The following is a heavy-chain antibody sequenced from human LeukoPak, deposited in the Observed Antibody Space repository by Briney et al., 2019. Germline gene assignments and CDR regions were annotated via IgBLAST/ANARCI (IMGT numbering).Heavy chain of an antibody. CDR2: ISGLSTSI. CDR3: ASHRDGYNPFDY. Sequence: GGSLRLSCAASGFTFSTYSMNWVRQAPGKGLEWVSSISGLSTSIHYADSVKGRFTIFRDNGKNSVYLQMNSLRVEDTAVYYCASHRDGYNPFDYWGQGTLVTVSS. J-gene: IGHJ4*02. V-gene: IGHV3-21*01. CDR1: GFTFSTYS. D-gene: IGHD5-24*01.